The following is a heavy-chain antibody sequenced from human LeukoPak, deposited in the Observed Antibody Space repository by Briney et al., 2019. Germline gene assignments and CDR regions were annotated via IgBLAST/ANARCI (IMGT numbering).Heavy chain of an antibody. CDR3: ARDLLRVGGVDWFDP. V-gene: IGHV1-18*01. CDR2: ISAYNGNT. D-gene: IGHD1-26*01. CDR1: GYTFTSYG. Sequence: VASVKVSCKASGYTFTSYGISWVRQAPGQGLEWMEWISAYNGNTNYAQKLQGRVTMTTDTSTSTAYMELRSLRSDDTAVYYCARDLLRVGGVDWFDPWGQGTLVTVSS. J-gene: IGHJ5*02.